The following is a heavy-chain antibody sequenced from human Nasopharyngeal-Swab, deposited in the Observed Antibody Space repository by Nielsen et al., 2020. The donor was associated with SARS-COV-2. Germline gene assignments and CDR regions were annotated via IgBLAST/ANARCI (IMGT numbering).Heavy chain of an antibody. J-gene: IGHJ4*02. D-gene: IGHD4-17*01. CDR2: IKQDGSEK. V-gene: IGHV3-7*01. Sequence: GESLKISCAASGFTFSSYWVTWVRQAPGKGLEWVANIKQDGSEKYYVDSVKGRFTISRDNAKNSLYLQMNSLRAEDTAEYYCARLTVTTEDYFDYWGQGTLVTVSS. CDR1: GFTFSSYW. CDR3: ARLTVTTEDYFDY.